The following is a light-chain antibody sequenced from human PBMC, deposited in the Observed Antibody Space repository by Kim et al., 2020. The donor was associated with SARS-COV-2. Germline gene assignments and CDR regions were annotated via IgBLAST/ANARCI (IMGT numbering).Light chain of an antibody. CDR1: QSVTPY. V-gene: IGKV3-11*01. CDR3: QQRSNWPYT. Sequence: ETVLTQSPATLSLSPGERATLSCRASQSVTPYLAWYQQKPGQAPRLLIFEASNRATGIPARFSGSGSGTDFTLTISSLEPEDFAVYYCQQRSNWPYTFGQGTKLEI. CDR2: EAS. J-gene: IGKJ2*01.